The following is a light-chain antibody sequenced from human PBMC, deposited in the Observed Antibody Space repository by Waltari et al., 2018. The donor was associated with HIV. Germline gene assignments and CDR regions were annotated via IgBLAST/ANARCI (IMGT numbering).Light chain of an antibody. CDR3: GTWDDSLNGWEV. V-gene: IGLV1-44*01. CDR1: SSNNGNDA. J-gene: IGLJ2*01. Sequence: QSVLTQPPSASATPGQPVTIPCSGSSSNNGNDAINWYQQLPGTAPKLLIYSNNQRPSGVPDRFSGSKSGTSASLAISGLQSEDQADYYCGTWDDSLNGWEVFGGGTKLTVL. CDR2: SNN.